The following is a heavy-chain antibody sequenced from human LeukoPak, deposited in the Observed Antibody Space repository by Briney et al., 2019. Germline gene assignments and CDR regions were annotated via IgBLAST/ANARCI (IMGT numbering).Heavy chain of an antibody. CDR1: GFTFCNVW. D-gene: IGHD3-22*01. CDR3: AGISGYTSGYFIV. CDR2: IKEDGSEK. J-gene: IGHJ1*01. Sequence: GGSLRLSCAASGFTFCNVWMSWVPQAPGKGLGWVANIKEDGSEKNYVDSVKGRFTVSRDNGKNSLYLQMNSLRDEDTAVYYCAGISGYTSGYFIVGGGGTWVTVSS. V-gene: IGHV3-7*02.